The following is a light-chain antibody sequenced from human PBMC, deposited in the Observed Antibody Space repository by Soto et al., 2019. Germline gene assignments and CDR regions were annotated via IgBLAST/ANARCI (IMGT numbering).Light chain of an antibody. CDR2: DNN. Sequence: GLTQPPSLSIAPGQTDRVTFGGNNIGSKSVHWYQQKPGQAPVLVVYDNNDRPSGIPERFSGSNSGNTATLTISRVEAGDEADYYCQVWHSGSDHYGFGTGTKVTVL. CDR3: QVWHSGSDHYG. J-gene: IGLJ1*01. CDR1: NIGSKS. V-gene: IGLV3-21*02.